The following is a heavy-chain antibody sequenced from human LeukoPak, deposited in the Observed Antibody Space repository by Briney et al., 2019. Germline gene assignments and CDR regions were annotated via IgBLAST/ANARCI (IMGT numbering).Heavy chain of an antibody. D-gene: IGHD6-19*01. CDR3: AKDGGYSSDPYYFDY. J-gene: IGHJ4*02. CDR2: ISGGGDRT. V-gene: IGHV3-23*01. Sequence: GGSLRLSCAAPGFGFSRFVMSWVRQAPGKGLEWVSGISGGGDRTYYADSVKGRFSISRDNSKNTLYLQMNSLRAEDTAMYYCAKDGGYSSDPYYFDYWGQGVLVTVSS. CDR1: GFGFSRFV.